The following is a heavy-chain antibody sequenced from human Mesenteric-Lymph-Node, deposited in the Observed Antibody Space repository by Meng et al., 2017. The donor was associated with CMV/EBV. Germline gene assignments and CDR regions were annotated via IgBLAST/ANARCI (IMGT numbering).Heavy chain of an antibody. V-gene: IGHV4-34*01. Sequence: CAVYGGSFSYDYWNWIRQPPGKGLEWIGEINHSGSTYYNPSLKSRVTISVDTSKNHFSLRLNSVTAADTAVYYCGRGSTSRWYGLDYWGQGGLVTVSS. J-gene: IGHJ4*02. CDR1: GGSFSYDY. D-gene: IGHD6-13*01. CDR3: GRGSTSRWYGLDY. CDR2: INHSGST.